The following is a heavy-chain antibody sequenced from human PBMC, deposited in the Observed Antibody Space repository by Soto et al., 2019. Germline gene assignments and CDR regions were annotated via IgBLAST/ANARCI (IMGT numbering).Heavy chain of an antibody. Sequence: ASVKVSCKASGYTFTSYDINWVRQATGQGLEWMGWMNPNSGNTGYAQKFQGRVTMTRNTSISTAYMELSSLRSEDTAVYYCARDPSGYYGFYENWFDPWGQGTLVTVSS. J-gene: IGHJ5*02. D-gene: IGHD3-3*01. V-gene: IGHV1-8*01. CDR2: MNPNSGNT. CDR1: GYTFTSYD. CDR3: ARDPSGYYGFYENWFDP.